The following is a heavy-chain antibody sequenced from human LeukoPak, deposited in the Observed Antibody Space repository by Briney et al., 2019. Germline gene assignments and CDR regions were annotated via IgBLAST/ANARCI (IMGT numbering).Heavy chain of an antibody. CDR1: GGTFSSYA. D-gene: IGHD2-15*01. V-gene: IGHV1-69*13. CDR3: ARARVLSPYYYYYMDV. CDR2: IIPIFGTA. Sequence: SVKVSCKASGGTFSSYAISWVRQAPGQGLEWKGGIIPIFGTANYAQKFQGRVTITADESTSTAYMELSSLRSEDTAVYYCARARVLSPYYYYYMDVWGKGTTVTISS. J-gene: IGHJ6*03.